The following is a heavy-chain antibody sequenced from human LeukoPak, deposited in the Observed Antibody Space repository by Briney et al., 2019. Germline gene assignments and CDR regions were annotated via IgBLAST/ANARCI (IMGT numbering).Heavy chain of an antibody. CDR3: AKLSGWTGWFFDY. D-gene: IGHD6-19*01. CDR1: GFTFSSYA. J-gene: IGHJ4*02. CDR2: ISKSGDST. V-gene: IGHV3-23*01. Sequence: GGSLRLSCAASGFTFSSYAISRVRQAPGKGLEWVSAISKSGDSTYYADSVKGRFTISRDNSKNTIYLQMNSLRVEDTAVYYCAKLSGWTGWFFDYWGQGTVVTVSS.